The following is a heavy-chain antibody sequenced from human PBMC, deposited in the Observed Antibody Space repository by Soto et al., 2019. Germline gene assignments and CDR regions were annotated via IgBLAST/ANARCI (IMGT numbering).Heavy chain of an antibody. J-gene: IGHJ4*02. CDR2: INPNSGGT. CDR1: GYTFTGYY. V-gene: IGHV1-2*02. Sequence: QVQLVQSGAEVKKPGASVKVSCKASGYTFTGYYMHWVRQAPGQVLEWMGWINPNSGGTNYAQKFQGRVTMTRDTYHSTPDMELSKLKSDDTTEEYCQSAGYRSHRRLYSTFDYWCQGTLVTVSS. D-gene: IGHD6-13*01. CDR3: QSAGYRSHRRLYSTFDY.